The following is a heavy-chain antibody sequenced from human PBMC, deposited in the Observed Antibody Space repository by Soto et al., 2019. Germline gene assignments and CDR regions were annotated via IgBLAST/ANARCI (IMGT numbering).Heavy chain of an antibody. J-gene: IGHJ4*02. V-gene: IGHV3-48*02. D-gene: IGHD1-26*01. CDR3: ARRDWEEFDY. CDR1: GFTFSSYS. Sequence: GGSLRLSCAASGFTFSSYSMNWVRLAPGKGLEWFSYISSSSSTIYYADSVKGRFTISRDNAKNSLYLQMNSLRDEDTAVYYCARRDWEEFDYWGQGTLVTVSS. CDR2: ISSSSSTI.